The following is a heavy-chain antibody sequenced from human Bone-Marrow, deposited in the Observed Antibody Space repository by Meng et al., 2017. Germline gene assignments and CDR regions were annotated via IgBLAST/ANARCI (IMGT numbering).Heavy chain of an antibody. V-gene: IGHV3-73*01. D-gene: IGHD2-2*02. Sequence: GESLKISCAVSGVSFSDSDIHWVRQASGKGLEWVGRIGGKPKRYAAAYAASVRGTFTISRDDSKNTAYLQMNSLKTEDTAVYFCTVYIRGHISGQGTMVTVSS. CDR2: IGGKPKRYAA. J-gene: IGHJ3*02. CDR1: GVSFSDSD. CDR3: TVYIRGHI.